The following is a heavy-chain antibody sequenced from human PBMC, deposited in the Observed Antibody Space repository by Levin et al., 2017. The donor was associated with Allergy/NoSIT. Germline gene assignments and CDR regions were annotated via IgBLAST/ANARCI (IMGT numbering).Heavy chain of an antibody. J-gene: IGHJ3*02. CDR2: ISSSSSTI. Sequence: GESLKISCAASGFTFSSYSMNWVRQAPGKGLEWVSYISSSSSTIYYADSVKGRFTISRDNAKNSLYLQMNSLRAEDTAVYYCARDREMATIEDAFDIWGQGTMVTVSS. CDR1: GFTFSSYS. D-gene: IGHD5-24*01. V-gene: IGHV3-48*04. CDR3: ARDREMATIEDAFDI.